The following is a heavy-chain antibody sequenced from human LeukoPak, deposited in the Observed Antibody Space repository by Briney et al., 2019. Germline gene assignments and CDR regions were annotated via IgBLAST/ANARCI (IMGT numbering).Heavy chain of an antibody. V-gene: IGHV3-30*04. D-gene: IGHD6-19*01. J-gene: IGHJ4*02. CDR3: AKDGGSGWYIHLDY. CDR1: GLTFSSYA. CDR2: ISYDGSNK. Sequence: PGGSLRLSCAASGLTFSSYAMHWVRQAPGKGLEWVAVISYDGSNKYYADSVKGRFTISRDNSKNTLYLQMNSLRAEDTAVYYCAKDGGSGWYIHLDYWGQGTLVTVSS.